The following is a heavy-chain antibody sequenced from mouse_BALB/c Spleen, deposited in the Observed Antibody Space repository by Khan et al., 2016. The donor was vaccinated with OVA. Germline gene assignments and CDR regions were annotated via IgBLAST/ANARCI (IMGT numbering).Heavy chain of an antibody. D-gene: IGHD2-3*01. CDR1: GYSITSDYA. CDR2: ISYSGST. Sequence: EVQLQESGPGLVKPSQSLSLTCTVTGYSITSDYAWNWIRQFPGNKLEWMGYISYSGSTNYNPALQSRISITRDTSKNQFFLQLNSVTTEDTATYHCARDGSRYNYAMDYWGQGTSVTVSS. V-gene: IGHV3-2*02. CDR3: ARDGSRYNYAMDY. J-gene: IGHJ4*01.